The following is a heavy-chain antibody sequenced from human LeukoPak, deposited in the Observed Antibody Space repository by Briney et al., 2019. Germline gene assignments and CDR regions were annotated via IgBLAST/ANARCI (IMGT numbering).Heavy chain of an antibody. CDR2: IIPIFGTA. CDR1: GGTFSSYA. V-gene: IGHV1-69*06. J-gene: IGHJ4*02. CDR3: ASLVVDTAMVDY. Sequence: ASVKVSCKASGGTFSSYAISWVRQAPGQGLEWMGGIIPIFGTANYAQKFQGRVTITADKSTSTAYMELSSLRSEDTAEYYCASLVVDTAMVDYWGQGTLVTVSS. D-gene: IGHD5-18*01.